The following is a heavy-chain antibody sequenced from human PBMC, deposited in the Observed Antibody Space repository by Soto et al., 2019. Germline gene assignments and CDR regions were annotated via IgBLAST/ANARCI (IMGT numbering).Heavy chain of an antibody. D-gene: IGHD1-26*01. Sequence: QVQLQESGPGLVKPSQTLSLTCTVSGGSISSGGYYWSWIRQHPGKGLEWIGYIYYSGSTHYNPSIKSRVTISVDTSKNQFSLKLSSVTAANTAVYYCARVTPGSDAFDIWGQGTMVTVSS. CDR2: IYYSGST. J-gene: IGHJ3*02. CDR1: GGSISSGGYY. V-gene: IGHV4-31*03. CDR3: ARVTPGSDAFDI.